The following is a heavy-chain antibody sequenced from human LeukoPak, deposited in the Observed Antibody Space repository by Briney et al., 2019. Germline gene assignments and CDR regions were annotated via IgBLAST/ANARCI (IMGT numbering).Heavy chain of an antibody. D-gene: IGHD6-6*01. CDR3: ARHGESSSRVPHFDY. J-gene: IGHJ4*02. CDR2: IYYSGST. V-gene: IGHV4-39*01. CDR1: GGSISSSSYY. Sequence: PSETLSLTCTVSGGSISSSSYYWGWIRQPPGKGLEWIGSIYYSGSTYYNPSLKSRVTISVDTSKNQFSLKLSSVTAADTAVYYCARHGESSSRVPHFDYWGQGTLVTVSS.